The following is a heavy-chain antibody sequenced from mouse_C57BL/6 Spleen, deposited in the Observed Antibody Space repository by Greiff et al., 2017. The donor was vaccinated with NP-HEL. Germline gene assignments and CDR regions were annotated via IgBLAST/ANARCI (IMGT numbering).Heavy chain of an antibody. Sequence: VQLQESGAELVRPGASVTLSCKASGYTFTDYEMHWVKQTPVHGLEWIGAIDPETGGTAYNQKFKGKAILTADKSSSTAYMELRSLTSEDSAVYYCTREGGKSWYFDVWGTGTTVTVSS. CDR3: TREGGKSWYFDV. CDR1: GYTFTDYE. CDR2: IDPETGGT. D-gene: IGHD1-1*02. V-gene: IGHV1-15*01. J-gene: IGHJ1*03.